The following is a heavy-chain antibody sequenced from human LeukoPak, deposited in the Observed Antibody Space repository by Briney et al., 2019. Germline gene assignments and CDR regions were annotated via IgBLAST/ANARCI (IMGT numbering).Heavy chain of an antibody. CDR3: AKFYYSSGNYQGFDY. V-gene: IGHV3-48*03. CDR2: ISSSGNTI. J-gene: IGHJ4*02. Sequence: GGSLRLSCAASRFTFSNYEMHWVRQAPGKGLEWLSYISSSGNTIYYADSVKGRFTISRDNSKNSLYLQMNSLRADDTALYYCAKFYYSSGNYQGFDYWGQGTLVTVSS. CDR1: RFTFSNYE. D-gene: IGHD3-10*01.